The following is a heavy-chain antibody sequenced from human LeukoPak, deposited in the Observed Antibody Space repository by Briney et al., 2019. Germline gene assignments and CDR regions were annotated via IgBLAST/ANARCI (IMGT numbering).Heavy chain of an antibody. CDR3: AKRAITMIVVVITRGYYFDY. CDR2: IKSKTDAGTT. Sequence: GGSLRLSCAASGFTFSNAWMSWVRQAPGKGLEWVGRIKSKTDAGTTDYAAPVKGRFTISRDDSKNTLYLQMNSLRAEDTAVYYCAKRAITMIVVVITRGYYFDYWGQGTLVTVSS. V-gene: IGHV3-15*01. J-gene: IGHJ4*02. CDR1: GFTFSNAW. D-gene: IGHD3-22*01.